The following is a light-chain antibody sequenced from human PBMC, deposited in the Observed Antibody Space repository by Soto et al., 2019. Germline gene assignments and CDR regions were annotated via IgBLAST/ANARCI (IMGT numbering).Light chain of an antibody. Sequence: DIQMTQSPSSLSASVGDRVTITCRASQTINTYLNWYQQKPGKAPKLLIYDATSLQSGVPSRFSGSGSGTDFTLTISSLQPEDFVTYYCQQSHIKRTFGQGTKVEMK. CDR3: QQSHIKRT. J-gene: IGKJ1*01. CDR2: DAT. CDR1: QTINTY. V-gene: IGKV1-39*01.